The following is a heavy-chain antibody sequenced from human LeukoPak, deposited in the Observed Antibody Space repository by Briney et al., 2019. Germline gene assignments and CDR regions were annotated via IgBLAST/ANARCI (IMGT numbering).Heavy chain of an antibody. V-gene: IGHV3-11*01. CDR3: ARMTVGDGYNSFEYEWAPDY. Sequence: GGSLRLSCAASGFTFSDYYMSWIRQAPGKGLEWVSYLSTSGSTIYYADSVKGRFTISRDNAKNSLYLQMNSLRAADTAVYYCARMTVGDGYNSFEYEWAPDYWGQGTLVTVSS. CDR1: GFTFSDYY. J-gene: IGHJ4*02. CDR2: LSTSGSTI. D-gene: IGHD5-24*01.